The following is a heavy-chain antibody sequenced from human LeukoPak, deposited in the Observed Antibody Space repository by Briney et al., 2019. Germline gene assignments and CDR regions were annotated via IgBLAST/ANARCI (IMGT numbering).Heavy chain of an antibody. Sequence: SETLSLTCGVSGGSVSSIIYFWGWIRQPPGKGLQWIGSIYYSGSAYYNPSLQSRVAISVDTSRNQFSLKLTSVTAADTAVYYCARRPSWPSTSAFDIWGRGKMVTVSP. CDR2: IYYSGSA. V-gene: IGHV4-39*01. J-gene: IGHJ3*02. CDR3: ARRPSWPSTSAFDI. D-gene: IGHD2-2*01. CDR1: GGSVSSIIYF.